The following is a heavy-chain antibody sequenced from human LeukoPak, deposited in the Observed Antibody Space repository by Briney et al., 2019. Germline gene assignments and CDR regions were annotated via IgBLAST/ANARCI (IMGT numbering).Heavy chain of an antibody. V-gene: IGHV1-24*01. CDR3: ATSPGYDY. J-gene: IGHJ4*02. CDR2: FDPEDGET. D-gene: IGHD1-14*01. Sequence: ASVKVSCKVSGYTLSELSIHGVRQAPGKGVEWMGGFDPEDGETIYAQKFQGRVTMTEDTSTDTAYMELTSLRSEDTAVYYCATSPGYDYWGQGTLVTVSS. CDR1: GYTLSELS.